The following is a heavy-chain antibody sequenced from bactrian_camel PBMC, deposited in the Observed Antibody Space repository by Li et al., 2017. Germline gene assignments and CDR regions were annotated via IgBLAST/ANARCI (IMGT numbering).Heavy chain of an antibody. V-gene: IGHV3S66*01. CDR2: IIRSDYST. CDR3: TAKAPIPVNYGVDPCNLEWPHAEDAYNV. J-gene: IGHJ4*01. Sequence: DVQLVESGGGSVQVGETLRLVCTTSGFSFDDSDMAYYRQDPGNECEVVSIIRSDYSTYYANTVKGRFTISRDSAKSTAYLQMNSLRPEDAGVYYCTAKAPIPVNYGVDPCNLEWPHAEDAYNVWGQGTQVTVS. D-gene: IGHD1*01. CDR1: GFSFDDSD.